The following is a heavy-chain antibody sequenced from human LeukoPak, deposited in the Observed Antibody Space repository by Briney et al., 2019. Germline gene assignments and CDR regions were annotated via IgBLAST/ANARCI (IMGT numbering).Heavy chain of an antibody. J-gene: IGHJ5*02. CDR2: ISANNDDT. V-gene: IGHV1-18*01. CDR1: GYTFTRYG. D-gene: IGHD2-15*01. CDR3: ARDFYSSGGTWSDCFDP. Sequence: ASVKVSCKASGYTFTRYGISWVRQAPGQGLEWIGWISANNDDTRHAQNFQGRVTMTADASTTVYMELSGLKSDDTAVYYCARDFYSSGGTWSDCFDPWGQGTVVTVSS.